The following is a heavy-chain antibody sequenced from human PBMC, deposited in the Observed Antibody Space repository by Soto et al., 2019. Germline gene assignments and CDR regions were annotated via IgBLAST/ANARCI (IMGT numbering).Heavy chain of an antibody. CDR2: MNADTGNA. CDR3: ARGLYYFDMDV. Sequence: QVQLVQSGAEVKKPGASVKVSCKASGYTFASFHINWVRQATGQGFEWMGWMNADTGNAGYAQKFQGRVTMTRDTSISTAYMELSSLRYDDTAVYYCARGLYYFDMDVWGQGTTVTVSS. CDR1: GYTFASFH. J-gene: IGHJ6*02. V-gene: IGHV1-8*01.